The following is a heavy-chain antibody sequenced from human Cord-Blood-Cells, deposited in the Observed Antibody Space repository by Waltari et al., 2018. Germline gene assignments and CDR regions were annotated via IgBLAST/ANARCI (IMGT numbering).Heavy chain of an antibody. CDR1: GFTFSSYG. CDR3: ARDRCSSTSCYWFDP. CDR2: IWYDGSNK. Sequence: QVQLVESGGGVVQPGRSLRLSCAASGFTFSSYGMHWVRQAPGKGLELVAVIWYDGSNKYYADSVKGRFTISRDNSKNTLYLQMNSLRAEDTAVYYCARDRCSSTSCYWFDPWGQGTLVTVSS. D-gene: IGHD2-2*01. J-gene: IGHJ5*02. V-gene: IGHV3-33*01.